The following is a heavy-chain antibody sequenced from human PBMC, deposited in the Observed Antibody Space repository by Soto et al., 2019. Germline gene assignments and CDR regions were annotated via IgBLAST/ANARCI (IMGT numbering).Heavy chain of an antibody. CDR3: ARHDPDNCSRTSCYGLNWFDP. D-gene: IGHD2-2*01. V-gene: IGHV4-39*01. CDR2: SYYSGST. Sequence: QLQLQESGPGLVKPSETLSLTCTVSAGSISSSSYYWGWIRQPPGKGLEWIGSSYYSGSTYYNPAHTSRGTISVDTSKNQFSLTLSSVTASDTAVYYCARHDPDNCSRTSCYGLNWFDPWGQGTLVTVSS. CDR1: AGSISSSSYY. J-gene: IGHJ5*02.